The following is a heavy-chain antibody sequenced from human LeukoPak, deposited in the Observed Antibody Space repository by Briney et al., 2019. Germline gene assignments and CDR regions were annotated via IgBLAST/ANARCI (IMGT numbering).Heavy chain of an antibody. Sequence: GGSLRLSCAASGFTFSSYGMHWVRQAPGKGLEWVAVISYDGSNKYYADSVKGRFTISRDNSKNTLYLQMNSLRAEDTAVYYCAKVLDDYGDYSGAFDIWGQGTMVTVSS. V-gene: IGHV3-30*18. D-gene: IGHD4-17*01. CDR1: GFTFSSYG. J-gene: IGHJ3*02. CDR3: AKVLDDYGDYSGAFDI. CDR2: ISYDGSNK.